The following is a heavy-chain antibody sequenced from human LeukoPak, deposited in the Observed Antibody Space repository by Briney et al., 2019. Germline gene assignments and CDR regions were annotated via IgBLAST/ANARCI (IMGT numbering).Heavy chain of an antibody. CDR3: ARDYPSLGAAADYYYYYMDV. V-gene: IGHV3-21*01. CDR2: ISSSSSYI. J-gene: IGHJ6*03. CDR1: GFTFSSYS. Sequence: PGGSLRLSCAASGFTFSSYSMNWVRQAPGKGLEWVSSISSSSSYIYYADSVKGRFTISRDNAKNSLYLQMNSLRAEDTAVYYCARDYPSLGAAADYYYYYMDVWGKGTTVTVSS. D-gene: IGHD6-13*01.